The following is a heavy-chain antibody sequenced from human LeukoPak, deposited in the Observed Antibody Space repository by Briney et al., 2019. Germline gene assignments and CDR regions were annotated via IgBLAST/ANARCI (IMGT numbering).Heavy chain of an antibody. V-gene: IGHV1-18*01. CDR1: GYTFTSYG. CDR2: ISAYNGNT. Sequence: ASVKVSCKASGYTFTSYGISWVRQAPGQGLEWMGWISAYNGNTNYAQKLQGRVTMTTDTSTSTAYMELRSLRSDDTAVYYCAREKNYYDGSGYISYFDFWGQGTLVTVSS. D-gene: IGHD3-22*01. CDR3: AREKNYYDGSGYISYFDF. J-gene: IGHJ4*02.